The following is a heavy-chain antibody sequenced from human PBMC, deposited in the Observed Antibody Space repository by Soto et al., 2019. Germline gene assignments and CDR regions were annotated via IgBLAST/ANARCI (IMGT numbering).Heavy chain of an antibody. CDR3: AAPACAATWCAPSHHLDP. V-gene: IGHV1-69*09. J-gene: IGHJ5*02. CDR2: INPLSGIP. D-gene: IGHD2-2*01. CDR1: GGTFVRHV. Sequence: QVQLVQSGAEVKKPESSVKVSCKTSGGTFVRHVISWVRQAPGQGPEWMGKINPLSGIPNYAQKFQDRVTFTADTDSSTAYMEVSSLRADDTAVYYCAAPACAATWCAPSHHLDPWGQGTLVTVSS.